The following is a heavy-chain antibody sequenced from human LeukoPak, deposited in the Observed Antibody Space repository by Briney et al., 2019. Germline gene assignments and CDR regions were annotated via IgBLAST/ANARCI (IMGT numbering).Heavy chain of an antibody. J-gene: IGHJ5*02. V-gene: IGHV4-4*02. CDR1: GGSISSSNW. CDR3: ARLGCSGSSCYAVGDWFDP. D-gene: IGHD2-15*01. CDR2: IYHSGST. Sequence: PSETLSLTCAVSGGSISSSNWWSWVRQPPGKGLEWIGEIYHSGSTNYNPSLKSRVTISVDKSKNQFSLKLRSVTAADTAVYYCARLGCSGSSCYAVGDWFDPWGQGTLVTVSS.